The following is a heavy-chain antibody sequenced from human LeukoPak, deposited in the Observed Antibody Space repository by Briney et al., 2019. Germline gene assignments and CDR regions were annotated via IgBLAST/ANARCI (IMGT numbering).Heavy chain of an antibody. CDR1: GYNFNAYW. Sequence: GESLKISCKGSGYNFNAYWIAWVRQMPGKGLGWMGIIYPDDSDTRYSPSFQGQVTISADKSVSIAYLQWSSLKASDTAMYYFAIPNITSYYDSRGYDAFDVWGQETMVIVSS. CDR3: AIPNITSYYDSRGYDAFDV. CDR2: IYPDDSDT. J-gene: IGHJ3*01. V-gene: IGHV5-51*01. D-gene: IGHD3-22*01.